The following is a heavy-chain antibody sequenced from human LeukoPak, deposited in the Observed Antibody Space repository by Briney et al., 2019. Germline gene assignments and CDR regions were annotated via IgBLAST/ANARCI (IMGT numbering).Heavy chain of an antibody. V-gene: IGHV5-51*01. D-gene: IGHD2-15*01. CDR3: ARLSGRVVCSAGSCYIDS. CDR1: GYRFTSDW. CDR2: IYPGDSDT. J-gene: IGHJ4*02. Sequence: GESLKISCKGSGYRFTSDWIGWVRQMPGKGLEWMGIIYPGDSDTRYSPSFQGQVTISADKSVNTAYLQWSSLKASDTAMYYCARLSGRVVCSAGSCYIDSWGQGTLVTVTS.